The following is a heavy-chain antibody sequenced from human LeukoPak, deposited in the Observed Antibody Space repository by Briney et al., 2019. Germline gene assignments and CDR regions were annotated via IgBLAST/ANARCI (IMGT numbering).Heavy chain of an antibody. CDR2: AADSGST. V-gene: IGHV4-4*08. D-gene: IGHD3-16*01. Sequence: SETLSLTCTVSGDSMSDYFWTWIRQPPGKGLEWIGYAADSGSTNYNPSLKSRVTISVDTSKSQFSLKLSSVTAADTAVYYCARSVMQFEVYYYYYMDVWGKGTTVTISS. CDR1: GDSMSDYF. CDR3: ARSVMQFEVYYYYYMDV. J-gene: IGHJ6*03.